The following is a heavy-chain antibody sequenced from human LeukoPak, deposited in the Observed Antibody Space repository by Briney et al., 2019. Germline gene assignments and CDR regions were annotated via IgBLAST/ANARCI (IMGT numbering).Heavy chain of an antibody. D-gene: IGHD3-10*01. Sequence: SETLSLTCTVSGGSISSSSYYWGWIRQPPGKGLEWIGSIYYSGSTYYNPSLKSRVTISVDTSKNQFSLKLSSVTAADTAVYYCARTRYYYNSRSYGAPYYFDYWGRGTLVTVSS. J-gene: IGHJ4*02. CDR2: IYYSGST. CDR3: ARTRYYYNSRSYGAPYYFDY. CDR1: GGSISSSSYY. V-gene: IGHV4-39*01.